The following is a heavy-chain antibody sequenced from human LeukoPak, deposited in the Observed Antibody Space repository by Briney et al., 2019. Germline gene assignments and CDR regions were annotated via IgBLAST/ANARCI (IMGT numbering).Heavy chain of an antibody. CDR3: AREIVVVPAAMGSTVTTYYFDY. CDR2: INTDGRTT. V-gene: IGHV3-74*03. CDR1: GFSFSSYW. J-gene: IGHJ4*02. D-gene: IGHD2-2*01. Sequence: RGSLRLSCAASGFSFSSYWMNWVRQTPGKGLVWVAHINTDGRTTTYADSVKGRFTVSRDNAKNTLYLEMNSLRAEDTAVYYCAREIVVVPAAMGSTVTTYYFDYWGQGTLVTVSS.